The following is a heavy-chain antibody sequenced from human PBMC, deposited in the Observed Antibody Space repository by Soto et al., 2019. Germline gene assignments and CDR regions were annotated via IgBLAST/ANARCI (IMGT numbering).Heavy chain of an antibody. V-gene: IGHV3-48*03. D-gene: IGHD6-19*01. J-gene: IGHJ4*02. CDR3: ARDRGYTSGSYGGAFDF. Sequence: PGGSLRLSCAAPRFTFSRYEMNWVRQSPGKGLEWVASISSSGTSIYYADSVKGRFSISRDNDKNSVYLAMNSLRVDDTAVYYCARDRGYTSGSYGGAFDFWGQGTLVTVSS. CDR2: ISSSGTSI. CDR1: RFTFSRYE.